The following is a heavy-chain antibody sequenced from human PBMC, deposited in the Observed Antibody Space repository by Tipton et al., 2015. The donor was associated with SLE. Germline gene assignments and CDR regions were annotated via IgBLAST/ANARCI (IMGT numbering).Heavy chain of an antibody. CDR1: GFTFSAYV. V-gene: IGHV3-30*04. J-gene: IGHJ4*02. D-gene: IGHD1-7*01. Sequence: SLRLSCAAFGFTFSAYVMHWVRQAPGKGLERVAVISYDGSNKYYADSVKGRFTISRDNSKNTLYLQMNSLRAEDTAVYYCATLTGTGYYFDYWGQGTLVTVSP. CDR2: ISYDGSNK. CDR3: ATLTGTGYYFDY.